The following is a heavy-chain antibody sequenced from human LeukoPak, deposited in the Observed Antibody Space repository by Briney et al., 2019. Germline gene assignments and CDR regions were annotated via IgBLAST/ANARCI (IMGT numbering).Heavy chain of an antibody. Sequence: SETLSLTCTVSGGSISSYYWSWIRQPPGKGLEWIGFISCSGSTTYNPSLKSRVTISLDTSKNQFSLNLSSVTGADTAVYHCARGGPGSGYHYYLDYWGQGTLVTVSS. V-gene: IGHV4-59*01. CDR1: GGSISSYY. J-gene: IGHJ4*02. D-gene: IGHD3-22*01. CDR2: ISCSGST. CDR3: ARGGPGSGYHYYLDY.